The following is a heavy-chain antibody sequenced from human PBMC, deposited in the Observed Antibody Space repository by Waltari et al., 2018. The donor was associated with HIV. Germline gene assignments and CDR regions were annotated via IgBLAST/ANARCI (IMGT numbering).Heavy chain of an antibody. CDR3: TPSPAFDC. CDR2: IKSKTDGETA. V-gene: IGHV3-15*01. Sequence: EVQLVESGGGLVKPGGSLRLSCAASGFSLSNAWMRWVRQAPGKGLEWVGRIKSKTDGETADYAAPVKGRLTISRDDSKNTLYLQMNSLKTEDTAVYYCTPSPAFDCWGQGTLVTVSS. CDR1: GFSLSNAW. J-gene: IGHJ4*02. D-gene: IGHD2-2*01.